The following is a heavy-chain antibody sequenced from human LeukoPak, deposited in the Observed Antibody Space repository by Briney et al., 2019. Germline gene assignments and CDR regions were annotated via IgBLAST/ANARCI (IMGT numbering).Heavy chain of an antibody. Sequence: ASVKVSCKASGYTFTSYGISWVRQAPGQGLEWMGWISAYNGNTNYAQKLQGRVTMTTDTSTSTAYMELRSLRSDDTAVYYCARDIMTTETNYYFDYWGQGTLVTVSS. CDR3: ARDIMTTETNYYFDY. D-gene: IGHD1-1*01. J-gene: IGHJ4*02. V-gene: IGHV1-18*01. CDR1: GYTFTSYG. CDR2: ISAYNGNT.